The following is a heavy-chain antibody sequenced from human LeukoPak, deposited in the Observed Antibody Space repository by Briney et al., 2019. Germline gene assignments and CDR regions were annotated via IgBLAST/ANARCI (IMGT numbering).Heavy chain of an antibody. D-gene: IGHD3-22*01. CDR1: GFTFGSYA. CDR2: ISGSGGST. CDR3: AKGSVPITMIVVVTPFDY. Sequence: SGGSLRLSCAASGFTFGSYAMSWVRQAPGKGLEWVSAISGSGGSTYYADSVKGRFTISRDNSKNTLYLQMNSLRAEDTAVYYCAKGSVPITMIVVVTPFDYWGQGTLVTVSS. J-gene: IGHJ4*02. V-gene: IGHV3-23*01.